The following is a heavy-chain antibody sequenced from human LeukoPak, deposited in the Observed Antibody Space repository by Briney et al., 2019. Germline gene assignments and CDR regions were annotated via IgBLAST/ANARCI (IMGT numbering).Heavy chain of an antibody. D-gene: IGHD3-10*01. J-gene: IGHJ5*02. V-gene: IGHV3-7*04. CDR3: ARGGSSYGSFDP. CDR1: GFTFSSYW. CDR2: IKQDGSDK. Sequence: GGSLRLSCAASGFTFSSYWMSWVRQAPGKGLEWVANIKQDGSDKYYVESVRGRFTISRDNAKNSLFLQMNSLRVEDTAVYYCARGGSSYGSFDPWGQGTLVTVSS.